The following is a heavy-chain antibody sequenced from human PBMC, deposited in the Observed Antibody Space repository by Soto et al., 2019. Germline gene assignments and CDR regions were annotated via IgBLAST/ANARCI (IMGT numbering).Heavy chain of an antibody. CDR1: GFTFSGSA. Sequence: EVQLVESGGGLVQPGGSLKLSCAASGFTFSGSAMHWVRQASGKGLEWVGRIRSKANSYATAYAASVKGRFTISRDDSKNTAYLQMNSLKTEDTDVYYCTRLDLYYYDSSGYAFDIWGQGTVVTVSS. D-gene: IGHD3-22*01. V-gene: IGHV3-73*02. J-gene: IGHJ3*02. CDR2: IRSKANSYAT. CDR3: TRLDLYYYDSSGYAFDI.